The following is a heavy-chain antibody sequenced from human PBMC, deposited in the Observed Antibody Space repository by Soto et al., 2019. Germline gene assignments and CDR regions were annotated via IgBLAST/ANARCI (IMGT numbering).Heavy chain of an antibody. CDR2: IIPILGTA. D-gene: IGHD3-22*01. Sequence: SVKGCCVGCGGTPISYAITGVRQSPGQGLEWMGGIIPILGTANYAQKFQGRVTITADESTRTAYMELSSPRSEHTAVSYCARGSGWTPNFWGQGTLVTVSS. J-gene: IGHJ4*02. CDR3: ARGSGWTPNF. CDR1: GGTPISYA. V-gene: IGHV1-69*13.